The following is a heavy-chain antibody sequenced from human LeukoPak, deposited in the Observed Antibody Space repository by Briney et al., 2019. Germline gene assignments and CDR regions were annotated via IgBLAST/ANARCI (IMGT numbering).Heavy chain of an antibody. D-gene: IGHD3-9*01. CDR3: ARVSHAPFDWSIDY. Sequence: GGSLRLSCAASGFTFSRYWMSWVRQAPGKGLEWVANIKQDGSEKYYVDSVKGRFTISRDNAKNSLYLQMNCLRAEDTAVYYCARVSHAPFDWSIDYWGQGTLVTVSS. CDR1: GFTFSRYW. CDR2: IKQDGSEK. V-gene: IGHV3-7*01. J-gene: IGHJ4*02.